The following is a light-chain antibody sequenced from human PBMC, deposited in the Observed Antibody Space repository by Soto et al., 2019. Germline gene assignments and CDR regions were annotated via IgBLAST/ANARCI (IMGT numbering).Light chain of an antibody. CDR2: WAS. CDR1: QSVLYSSNNKNY. CDR3: QQYYSTPLT. V-gene: IGKV4-1*01. Sequence: DIVMTQSPDSLAVSLGERATINCKSNQSVLYSSNNKNYLAWYQQKPGQPPKLLIYWASTRESGVPDRFSGSGSGTDFTLTISSLQAGDVAVYYCQQYYSTPLTFGGGTKVEIK. J-gene: IGKJ4*01.